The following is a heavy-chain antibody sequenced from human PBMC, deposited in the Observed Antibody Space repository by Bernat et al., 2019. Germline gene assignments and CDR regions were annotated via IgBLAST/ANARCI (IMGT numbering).Heavy chain of an antibody. CDR3: ARVIVGGYCSGGSCAGYYYYGMDV. CDR2: ISSSSSYI. V-gene: IGHV3-21*01. J-gene: IGHJ6*02. Sequence: EVQLVESGGGLVKPGGSLRLSCAASGFTFISYSMNWVRQAPGKGLEWVSSISSSSSYIYYADTRKGRFHISGKNGNTLLFLQMNSRSAVDTAVYYCARVIVGGYCSGGSCAGYYYYGMDVWGQGTTVTVPS. CDR1: GFTFISYS. D-gene: IGHD2-15*01.